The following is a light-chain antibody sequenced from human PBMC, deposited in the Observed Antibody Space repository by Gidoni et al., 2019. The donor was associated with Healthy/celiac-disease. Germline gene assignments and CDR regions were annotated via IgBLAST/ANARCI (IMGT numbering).Light chain of an antibody. CDR2: AAS. V-gene: IGKV1-39*01. Sequence: DIQMTQSPSSLSASVGDRVTITCRASQSISSYLHWYQQKPGIAPKLLIYAASSLQSGVPSRFSGSGSGTDFALTIGSLQPEDFATCYCRQSYSTPPAFGGXTRVEIK. CDR3: RQSYSTPPA. J-gene: IGKJ4*01. CDR1: QSISSY.